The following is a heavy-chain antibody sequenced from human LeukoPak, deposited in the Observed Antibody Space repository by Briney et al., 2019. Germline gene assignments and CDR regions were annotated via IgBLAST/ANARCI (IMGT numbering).Heavy chain of an antibody. CDR3: ASIKAGYYYYMDV. V-gene: IGHV4-59*01. Sequence: SETLSLTCTVSGGSIGSYYWSWIRQPPGKGLEWIGYIYNHHTTNYNPSLKRRVTISADTSKNQFSLKVTSVTAADTAVYYCASIKAGYYYYMDVWGKGTTVTVSS. CDR1: GGSIGSYY. J-gene: IGHJ6*03. CDR2: IYNHHTT. D-gene: IGHD6-19*01.